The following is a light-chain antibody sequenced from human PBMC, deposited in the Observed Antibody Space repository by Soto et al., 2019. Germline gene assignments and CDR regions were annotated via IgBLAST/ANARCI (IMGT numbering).Light chain of an antibody. CDR3: SSYTSSSTLYVV. Sequence: QSALTQPASVSGSPGQSITISCTGNXXXXGGYNYVSWYQQHPGKAPKLMIYDVSNRPSGVSNRFSGSKSGNTASLTISGLXAEXXXDYXCSSYTSSSTLYVVFGGGTKLTVL. V-gene: IGLV2-14*01. CDR1: XXXXGGYNY. J-gene: IGLJ2*01. CDR2: DVS.